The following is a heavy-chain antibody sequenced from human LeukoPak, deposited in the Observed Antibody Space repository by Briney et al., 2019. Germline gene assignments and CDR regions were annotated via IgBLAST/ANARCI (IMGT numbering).Heavy chain of an antibody. Sequence: SETLSLTCTVSGASISSITYYWGWIRQPPGKGLEWIGSIYYSGSTYYTTSLKSRVTISIDTSNNQFSLKLTSVTAADTSVYYCARHSGLRSPFDPWGQGTLVTVSS. V-gene: IGHV4-39*01. CDR2: IYYSGST. CDR1: GASISSITYY. D-gene: IGHD3-3*01. J-gene: IGHJ5*02. CDR3: ARHSGLRSPFDP.